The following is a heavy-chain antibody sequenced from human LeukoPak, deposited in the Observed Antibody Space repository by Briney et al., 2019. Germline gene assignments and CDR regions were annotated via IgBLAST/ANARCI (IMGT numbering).Heavy chain of an antibody. CDR3: ARVVVPGWFDP. Sequence: SETLSLTCTVSGGSISSSSYYWGWIRQPPGKGLEWIGNIYYSGSTYYNPSLKSRVTISVDTSNQFSLKLSSVTAADTAVYYCARVVVPGWFDPWGQGTLVTVSS. V-gene: IGHV4-39*07. J-gene: IGHJ5*02. D-gene: IGHD2-15*01. CDR2: IYYSGST. CDR1: GGSISSSSYY.